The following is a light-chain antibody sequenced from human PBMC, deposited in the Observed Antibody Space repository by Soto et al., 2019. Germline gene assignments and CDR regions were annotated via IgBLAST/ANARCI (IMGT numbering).Light chain of an antibody. CDR1: QSVSSN. CDR2: GAS. V-gene: IGKV3-15*01. CDR3: QQYNNWPLALT. Sequence: EIVMTQSPATLSVYRGERATLSCRASQSVSSNLAWYQQKPGQAPRLLIYGASTRATGIPARFSGSGSGTEFTLTISSLQSEDFAVYYCQQYNNWPLALTFGGGTKVEIK. J-gene: IGKJ4*01.